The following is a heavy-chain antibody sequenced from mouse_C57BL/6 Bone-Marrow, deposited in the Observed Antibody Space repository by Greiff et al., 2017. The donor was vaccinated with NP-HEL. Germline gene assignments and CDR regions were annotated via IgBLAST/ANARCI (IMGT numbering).Heavy chain of an antibody. D-gene: IGHD3-2*02. CDR1: GFTFNTYA. Sequence: EVQRVESGGGLVQPKGSLKLSCAASGFTFNTYAMHWVRQAPGKGLEWVARKRSKSSNYATYYADSVKDRFTISRDDSQSMLYLQMNNLKTEDTAMYYCVRDSSGYSYYAMDYWGQGTSVTVSS. J-gene: IGHJ4*01. CDR2: KRSKSSNYAT. CDR3: VRDSSGYSYYAMDY. V-gene: IGHV10-3*01.